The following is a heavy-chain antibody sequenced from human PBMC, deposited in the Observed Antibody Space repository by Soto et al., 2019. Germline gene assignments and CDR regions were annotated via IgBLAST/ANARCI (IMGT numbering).Heavy chain of an antibody. CDR1: GFTFSSYA. J-gene: IGHJ5*02. Sequence: PGGSLRLSCSASGFTFSSYAMHWVRQAPGKGLEYVSAISSNGGSTYYADSVKGRFTISRDNSKNTLYLQMSSLRAEDTAVYYCVKDPYCSSTSCHNWFDPWGQGTLVTVSS. D-gene: IGHD2-2*01. CDR3: VKDPYCSSTSCHNWFDP. CDR2: ISSNGGST. V-gene: IGHV3-64D*06.